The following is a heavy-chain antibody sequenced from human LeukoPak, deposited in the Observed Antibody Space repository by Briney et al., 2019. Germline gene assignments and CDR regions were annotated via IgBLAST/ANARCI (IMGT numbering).Heavy chain of an antibody. CDR3: ARFNHSRRPRSAAFDI. Sequence: GASVKVSCKASGGTFSSYTISWVRQAPGQGLEWMGGIIPILGIANYAQKFQGRVTITADKSTSTAYMELSSLRSEDTAVYYCARFNHSRRPRSAAFDIWGQGTMVTVSS. J-gene: IGHJ3*02. CDR1: GGTFSSYT. CDR2: IIPILGIA. V-gene: IGHV1-69*10. D-gene: IGHD1-14*01.